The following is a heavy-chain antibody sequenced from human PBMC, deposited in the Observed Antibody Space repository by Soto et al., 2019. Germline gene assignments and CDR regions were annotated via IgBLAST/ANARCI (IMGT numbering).Heavy chain of an antibody. CDR2: ITGSGRST. D-gene: IGHD6-19*01. CDR1: GFIFSNYP. V-gene: IGHV3-23*01. Sequence: GGSLRLSCAASGFIFSNYPMNWVRQAPGKGLEWVSGITGSGRSTYYADSVKGRFTISRDNSKNTLFLQMNSLRAEDTALYYCAKHQVDNNGWFNPADYWGQGTLVTVSS. J-gene: IGHJ4*02. CDR3: AKHQVDNNGWFNPADY.